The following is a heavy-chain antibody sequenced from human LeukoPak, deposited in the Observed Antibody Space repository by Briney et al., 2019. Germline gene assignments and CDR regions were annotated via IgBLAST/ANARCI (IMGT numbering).Heavy chain of an antibody. CDR1: GDSISSPYYY. V-gene: IGHV4-61*02. J-gene: IGHJ4*02. CDR2: IYTSGST. CDR3: ARTYSSSWIFDY. D-gene: IGHD6-13*01. Sequence: PSETLSLTCSVSGDSISSPYYYWSWIRQPAGKGLEWIGRIYTSGSTNYNPSLKSRVTMSVDTSKNQFSLKLSSVTAADTAVYYCARTYSSSWIFDYWGQGTLVTVSS.